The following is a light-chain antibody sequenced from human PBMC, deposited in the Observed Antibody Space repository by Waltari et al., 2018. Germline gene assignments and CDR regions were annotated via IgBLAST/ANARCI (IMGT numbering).Light chain of an antibody. CDR2: RVC. J-gene: IGKJ2*01. CDR3: MQGTHWPYT. Sequence: DVVMTQSPLSLPVTLGQAASISCKSSKSLVHSDVNTHLTWFQQRPGQSPRRLIYRVCNRDSGVPDRFSGSGSGTDFTLKISRVEAEDVGVYYCMQGTHWPYTFGPGTKLDIK. CDR1: KSLVHSDVNTH. V-gene: IGKV2-30*02.